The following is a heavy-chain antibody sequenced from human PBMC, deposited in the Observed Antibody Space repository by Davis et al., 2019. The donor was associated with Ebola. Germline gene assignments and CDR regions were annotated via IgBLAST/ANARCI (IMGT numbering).Heavy chain of an antibody. CDR3: AKVIDSSAWYGYALDA. D-gene: IGHD6-19*01. Sequence: GESLKISCAASGFTFSRSGMSWVRQAPGKGLEWVSSISGSGGIRYYADSVRGRLTISRDNSNKTLFLQMNSLRAEDTAVYYCAKVIDSSAWYGYALDAWGQGTTVSVSS. CDR2: ISGSGGIR. CDR1: GFTFSRSG. V-gene: IGHV3-23*01. J-gene: IGHJ6*02.